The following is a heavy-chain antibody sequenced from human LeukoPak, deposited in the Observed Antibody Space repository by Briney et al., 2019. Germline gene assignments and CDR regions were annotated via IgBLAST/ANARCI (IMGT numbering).Heavy chain of an antibody. D-gene: IGHD1-26*01. CDR2: IWYDGSNK. CDR1: GFTFSSYG. J-gene: IGHJ5*02. Sequence: GRSLRLSCAASGFTFSSYGMHWVRQAPGKGLEWVAVIWYDGSNKYYADSVKGRFTISRDNSKNTLYLQMNSLRAEDTAVYYCAGDPGREVYNWFDPWGQGTLVTVSS. V-gene: IGHV3-33*01. CDR3: AGDPGREVYNWFDP.